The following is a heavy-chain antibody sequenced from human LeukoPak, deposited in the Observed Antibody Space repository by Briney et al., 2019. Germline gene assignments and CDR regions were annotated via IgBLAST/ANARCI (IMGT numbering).Heavy chain of an antibody. J-gene: IGHJ4*02. D-gene: IGHD6-19*01. Sequence: PSETLSLTCTVSGGSISSSSYYWGWIRQPPEKGLEWIGSIYYSGSTYYNPSLKSRVTISVDTSKNQFSLKLTSVTAADTAVYYCARQGAGPQYYFDYWGQGTLVTVSS. CDR2: IYYSGST. CDR3: ARQGAGPQYYFDY. V-gene: IGHV4-39*01. CDR1: GGSISSSSYY.